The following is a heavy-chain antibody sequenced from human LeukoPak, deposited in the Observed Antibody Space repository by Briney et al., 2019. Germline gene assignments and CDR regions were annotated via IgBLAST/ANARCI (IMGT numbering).Heavy chain of an antibody. CDR1: GGSISNYY. D-gene: IGHD3-9*01. J-gene: IGHJ4*02. Sequence: SETLSLTCTVSGGSISNYYWSWIRQPPGKGLEWIGCVYYSGSTNYNPSLKSRVTISVDMAKNQFSLKLTSVTAADTAVYYCARRLRHYDIVTGYYTYFDRWGQGTLVTVSS. CDR2: VYYSGST. V-gene: IGHV4-59*12. CDR3: ARRLRHYDIVTGYYTYFDR.